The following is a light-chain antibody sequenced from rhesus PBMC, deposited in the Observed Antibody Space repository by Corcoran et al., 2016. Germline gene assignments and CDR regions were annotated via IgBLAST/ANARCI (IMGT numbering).Light chain of an antibody. Sequence: DIQMSQSPSSLSASVGDRVTITCRASQGISSYLNWYQQKPGKAPKLLIYYANSLATGVPSRFSGGGSWTDFTLTISSLQPEDFATYYCQQGNSNPLTFGGGTKVELK. J-gene: IGKJ4*01. V-gene: IGKV1-32*02. CDR1: QGISSY. CDR2: YAN. CDR3: QQGNSNPLT.